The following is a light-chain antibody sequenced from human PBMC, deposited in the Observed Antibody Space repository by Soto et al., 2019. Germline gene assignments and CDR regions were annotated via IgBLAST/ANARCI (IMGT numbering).Light chain of an antibody. V-gene: IGLV2-14*01. CDR1: SSDVGGYNY. J-gene: IGLJ2*01. CDR2: DVS. Sequence: QSALTQPASVSGSPGQSITISCTGTSSDVGGYNYVSWYQQHPGKAPKLMIYDVSNRPSGVSNRFSGSKSGNTASLTISGLQAEDEADYNSSSYTSSIAVVFGGGTKLTVL. CDR3: SSYTSSIAVV.